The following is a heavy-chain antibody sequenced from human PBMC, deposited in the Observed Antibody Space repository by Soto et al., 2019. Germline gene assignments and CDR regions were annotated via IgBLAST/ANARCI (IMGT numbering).Heavy chain of an antibody. Sequence: VQLVESGGGVVQPGRSLRLSCAASGFTFSDYAMHWVRQAPGKGLEWVAVVSHDGRNTHYAASVKGRFTISGDSSKNTVSLEMTSLRAEDTAVYYCAKGGRQWLVTSDFNYWGQGALVTVSS. CDR3: AKGGRQWLVTSDFNY. J-gene: IGHJ4*02. V-gene: IGHV3-30*18. D-gene: IGHD6-19*01. CDR1: GFTFSDYA. CDR2: VSHDGRNT.